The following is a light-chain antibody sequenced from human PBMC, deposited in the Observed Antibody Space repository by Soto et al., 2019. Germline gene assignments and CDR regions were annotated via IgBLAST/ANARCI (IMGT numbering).Light chain of an antibody. J-gene: IGLJ2*01. CDR3: SSYTTSSTSVV. CDR1: SSDVGDYNY. Sequence: QSALTQPASVSGSPGQSITISCTGTSSDVGDYNYVSWYQQHPGKAPKLMIYDISNGPSGVSNRFSGSKSGNTASLTISGLQAEDEADYYCSSYTTSSTSVVFGGGTKLTVL. CDR2: DIS. V-gene: IGLV2-14*01.